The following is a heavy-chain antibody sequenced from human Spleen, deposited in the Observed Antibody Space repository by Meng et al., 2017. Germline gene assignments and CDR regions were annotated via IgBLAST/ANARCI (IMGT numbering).Heavy chain of an antibody. CDR2: IYHSGST. Sequence: HVELPESGPGLVKPPGTLSLTCAVSGGSISSSNWWSWVRQPPGKGLEWIGEIYHSGSTNYNPSLKSRVTISVDKSKNQFSLKLSSVTAADTAVYYCASTIDYGDYVAYLGPYFDLWGRGTLVTDSS. CDR3: ASTIDYGDYVAYLGPYFDL. D-gene: IGHD4-17*01. J-gene: IGHJ2*01. V-gene: IGHV4-4*03. CDR1: GGSISSSNW.